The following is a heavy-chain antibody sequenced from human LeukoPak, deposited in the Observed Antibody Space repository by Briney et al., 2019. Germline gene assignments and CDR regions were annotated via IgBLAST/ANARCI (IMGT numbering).Heavy chain of an antibody. CDR1: GGSISSSSYY. V-gene: IGHV4-39*01. J-gene: IGHJ3*02. CDR3: ARPRDSSGYYGYDAFDI. Sequence: SETLSLTGTVSGGSISSSSYYWGWIRQPPGKGLEWIGSIYYSGSTYYNPSLKSRVTISVDTSKNQFSLKLSSVTAADTAVYYCARPRDSSGYYGYDAFDIWGQGTMVTVSS. CDR2: IYYSGST. D-gene: IGHD3-22*01.